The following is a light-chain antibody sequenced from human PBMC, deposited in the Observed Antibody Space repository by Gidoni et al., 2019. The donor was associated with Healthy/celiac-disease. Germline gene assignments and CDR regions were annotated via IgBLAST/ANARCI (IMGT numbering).Light chain of an antibody. CDR2: WAS. Sequence: DIVTTQSPDSLAVSLGERATINCKSSQSVLYSSNNKNYLAWYQQKQGQPPKLLIYWASTRESGVPDRFSGSGSGTDFTLTISSLQAEDVAVYYCQQYYSTPYTFGQGTKLEIK. V-gene: IGKV4-1*01. CDR1: QSVLYSSNNKNY. J-gene: IGKJ2*01. CDR3: QQYYSTPYT.